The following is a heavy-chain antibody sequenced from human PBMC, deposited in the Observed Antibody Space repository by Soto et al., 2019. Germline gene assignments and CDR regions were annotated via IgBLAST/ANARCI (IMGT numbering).Heavy chain of an antibody. V-gene: IGHV4-30-4*01. CDR1: VGSISSGYYY. J-gene: IGHJ6*02. CDR3: AREPLKWYGMDV. CDR2: IFYTWST. D-gene: IGHD1-26*01. Sequence: SETLSLTCTVSVGSISSGYYYWSWIRQSPGTGLEWIGYIFYTWSTYYTPSRRSRLAISLHTSKNEFSLKLSAVTAADAAVYYCAREPLKWYGMDVWGQGTTVTVAS.